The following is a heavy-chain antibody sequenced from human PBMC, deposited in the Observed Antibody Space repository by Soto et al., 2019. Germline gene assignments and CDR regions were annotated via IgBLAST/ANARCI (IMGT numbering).Heavy chain of an antibody. CDR1: GYTFTRYG. CDR2: MSADNGNT. J-gene: IGHJ4*02. CDR3: ARDERVEGRLEY. V-gene: IGHV1-18*01. D-gene: IGHD3-3*01. Sequence: QVQLVQSGAEVKKPGASVKVSCKASGYTFTRYGISWVRQAPGQGLEWMGWMSADNGNTYYAQKFQGRVTMTTDTSTSQAYMELRSLRSDDTAVYYCARDERVEGRLEYWGQGTLVTVSS.